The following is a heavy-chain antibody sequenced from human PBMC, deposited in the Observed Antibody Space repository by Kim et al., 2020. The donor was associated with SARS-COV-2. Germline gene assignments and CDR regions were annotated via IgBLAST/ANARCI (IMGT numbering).Heavy chain of an antibody. CDR2: IKTKPEGGTT. V-gene: IGHV3-15*01. Sequence: GGSLRLSCRASGLTFNNAWMSWVRQAPGKGLEWVGRIKTKPEGGTTDYAAPVKGRFIVSRDDSKDILYLQMSKLKTEVTSVYYCVVDMYLWYDSQFNDWGQGALVTVPA. CDR3: VVDMYLWYDSQFND. J-gene: IGHJ1*01. D-gene: IGHD3-22*01. CDR1: GLTFNNAW.